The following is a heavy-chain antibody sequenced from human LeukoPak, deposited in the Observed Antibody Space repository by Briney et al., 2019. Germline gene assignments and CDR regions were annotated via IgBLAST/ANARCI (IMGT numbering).Heavy chain of an antibody. CDR1: GFTFGDYA. J-gene: IGHJ4*02. V-gene: IGHV3-49*04. D-gene: IGHD3-9*01. CDR3: TRLRYFDWLLDY. Sequence: GGSLRLSCTASGFTFGDYAMSWVRQAPGKGLEWVGFIRSKAYGGTTEYAASVKGRLTISRDDSKSIAYLQMNSLKTEDTAVYYCTRLRYFDWLLDYWGQGTLVTVSS. CDR2: IRSKAYGGTT.